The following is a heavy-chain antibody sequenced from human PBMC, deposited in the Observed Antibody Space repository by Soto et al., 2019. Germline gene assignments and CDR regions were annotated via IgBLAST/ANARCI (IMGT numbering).Heavy chain of an antibody. D-gene: IGHD1-26*01. Sequence: PGGSLRLSCAASGFTFSAYWMSWVRQAPGKGLEWVANIRQDGSEQHHMDSVKGRFTISRDNAKNSLFLQMNSLRAEDTAVYYCAKSGTYSQFDYWRQGTLVTVSS. J-gene: IGHJ4*02. V-gene: IGHV3-7*01. CDR2: IRQDGSEQ. CDR3: AKSGTYSQFDY. CDR1: GFTFSAYW.